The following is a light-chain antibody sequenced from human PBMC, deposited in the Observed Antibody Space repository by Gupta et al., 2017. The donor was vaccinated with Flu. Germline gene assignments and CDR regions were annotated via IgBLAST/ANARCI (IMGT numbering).Light chain of an antibody. CDR3: QQEDGIPRT. Sequence: DIAMNQSPNSLAVSLGERATINCKSSQSGLYSYNNKDYLTWYQQKPGQAPKLLIYWASTRESGVPDRFSGSGSGTXFTLTIXIRHAEDVAVYRCQQEDGIPRTFGXGTKVEIK. CDR2: WAS. V-gene: IGKV4-1*01. J-gene: IGKJ4*02. CDR1: QSGLYSYNNKDY.